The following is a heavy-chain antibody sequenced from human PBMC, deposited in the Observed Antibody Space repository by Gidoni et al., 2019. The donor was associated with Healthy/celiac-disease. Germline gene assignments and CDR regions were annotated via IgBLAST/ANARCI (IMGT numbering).Heavy chain of an antibody. CDR3: ARTPFSSGWYWGYYFDY. CDR1: GSTVSSNY. V-gene: IGHV3-66*02. J-gene: IGHJ4*02. D-gene: IGHD6-19*01. Sequence: EVQLVESGGGLVKPGGSLRLHCAAPGSTVSSNYMSWGRQAPGKGLEWVSVIYSGGSTYYADSVKGRFTISRDNSKNTLYLQMNSLRAEDTAVYYCARTPFSSGWYWGYYFDYWGQGTLVTVSS. CDR2: IYSGGST.